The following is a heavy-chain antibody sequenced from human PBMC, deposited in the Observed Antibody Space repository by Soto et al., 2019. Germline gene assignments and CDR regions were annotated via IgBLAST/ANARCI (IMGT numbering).Heavy chain of an antibody. CDR3: ARLFGETSYYYYYYYMDV. Sequence: GESLKISRKGSGYSFTSYWIGWVRQMTGKGLESMGIIYPGDSDTRYSPSFQGQVTISADKSISTAYLQWSSLKASDTAMYYCARLFGETSYYYYYYYMDVWGKGTTVTVSS. J-gene: IGHJ6*03. D-gene: IGHD3-10*02. V-gene: IGHV5-51*01. CDR1: GYSFTSYW. CDR2: IYPGDSDT.